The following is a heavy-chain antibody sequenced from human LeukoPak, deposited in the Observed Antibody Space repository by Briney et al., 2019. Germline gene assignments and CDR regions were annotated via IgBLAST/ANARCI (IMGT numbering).Heavy chain of an antibody. D-gene: IGHD2-15*01. CDR3: AGRYCSGGSCSGAPGYFDY. CDR1: GGSISSSSYY. Sequence: SETLSLTCTVSGGSISSSSYYWGWIRQPPGKGLEWIGSIYYSGSTYYNPSLKSRVTISVDTSKNQFSLKLSPVTAADTAVYYCAGRYCSGGSCSGAPGYFDYWGQGTLVTVSS. CDR2: IYYSGST. V-gene: IGHV4-39*01. J-gene: IGHJ4*02.